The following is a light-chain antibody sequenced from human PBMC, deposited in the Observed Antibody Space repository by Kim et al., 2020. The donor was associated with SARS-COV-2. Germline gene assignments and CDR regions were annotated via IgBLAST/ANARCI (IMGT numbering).Light chain of an antibody. CDR1: QSISSY. V-gene: IGKV1-39*01. J-gene: IGKJ1*01. Sequence: DIQMTQSPSSLSASVGDRVTITCRASQSISSYLNWYQQKPGKAPKLLIYAASSLQSGVPSRFSGSGSETDFTLTISSLQPEDFATYYCQQSYSTPWMFGQGTKLEI. CDR3: QQSYSTPWM. CDR2: AAS.